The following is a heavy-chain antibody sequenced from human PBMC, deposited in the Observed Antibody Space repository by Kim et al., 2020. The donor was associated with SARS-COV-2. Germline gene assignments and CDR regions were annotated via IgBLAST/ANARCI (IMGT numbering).Heavy chain of an antibody. D-gene: IGHD3-10*01. J-gene: IGHJ6*02. Sequence: RFTISRDNSKNTLYLQMNSLRAEDTAVYYCAKAGGGSGSRYYYYYYGMDVWGQGTTVTVSS. V-gene: IGHV3-23*01. CDR3: AKAGGGSGSRYYYYYYGMDV.